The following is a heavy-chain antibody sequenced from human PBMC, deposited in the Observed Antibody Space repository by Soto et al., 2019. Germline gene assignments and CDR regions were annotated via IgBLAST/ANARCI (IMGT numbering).Heavy chain of an antibody. D-gene: IGHD3-22*01. CDR1: GFTFSSYA. CDR3: AIPQPLGGGDYYDSSGYYSLGWFDP. CDR2: ISGSGGST. V-gene: IGHV3-23*01. Sequence: GGSLRLSCAASGFTFSSYAMSWVRQAPGKGLEWVSAISGSGGSTYYADSVKGRFTISRDNSKNTLYLQMNSLRAEDTAVYYCAIPQPLGGGDYYDSSGYYSLGWFDPWGQGTLVTVSS. J-gene: IGHJ5*02.